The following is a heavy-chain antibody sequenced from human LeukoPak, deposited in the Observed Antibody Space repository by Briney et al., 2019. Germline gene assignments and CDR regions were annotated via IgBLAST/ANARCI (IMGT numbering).Heavy chain of an antibody. V-gene: IGHV3-30-3*01. CDR2: ISYDGSNK. Sequence: QPGRSLRLSCAASGFTFSSYAMHWVRQAPGKGLEWVAVISYDGSNKYYADSVKGRFTISRDNSKNTPYLQMNSLRAEDTAVYYCAREQWDCSSTSCSTYYFDYWGQGTLVTVSS. CDR3: AREQWDCSSTSCSTYYFDY. CDR1: GFTFSSYA. J-gene: IGHJ4*02. D-gene: IGHD2-2*01.